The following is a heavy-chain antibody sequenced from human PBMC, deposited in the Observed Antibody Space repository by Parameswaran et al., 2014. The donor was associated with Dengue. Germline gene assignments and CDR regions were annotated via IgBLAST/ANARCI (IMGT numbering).Heavy chain of an antibody. CDR3: ARGGVAYSSSSVYYYYGMDV. Sequence: PGKGLEWIGYIYYSGSTNYNPSLKSRVTISVDTSKNQFSLKLSSVTAADTAVYYCARGGVAYSSSSVYYYYGMDVWGQGTTVTVSS. J-gene: IGHJ6*02. CDR2: IYYSGST. V-gene: IGHV4-59*13. D-gene: IGHD6-6*01.